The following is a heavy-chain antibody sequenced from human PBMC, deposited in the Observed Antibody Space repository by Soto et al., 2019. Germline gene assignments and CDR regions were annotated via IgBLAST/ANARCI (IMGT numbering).Heavy chain of an antibody. V-gene: IGHV1-2*02. Sequence: ASVKVSCKASGYTFTGYYMHWVRQAPGQGLEWMGWINPNSGGTNYGQKFQGRVTMTRDTSISTAYMELSRLRSDDTAVYCCAREFAYYYDRSGSLWGQGTLVTVSS. CDR1: GYTFTGYY. CDR3: AREFAYYYDRSGSL. J-gene: IGHJ4*02. CDR2: INPNSGGT. D-gene: IGHD3-22*01.